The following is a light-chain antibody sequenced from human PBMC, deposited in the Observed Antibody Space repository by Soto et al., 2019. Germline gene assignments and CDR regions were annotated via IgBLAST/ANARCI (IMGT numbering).Light chain of an antibody. CDR3: CSYAGANTFV. J-gene: IGLJ1*01. V-gene: IGLV2-23*03. Sequence: QSALTQPASVSGSPGQSITISCTGTSSDVGSYNLVSWYQQHPDKAPKLMIYEGSKRPSGVSNRFSGSKSGHTASLTISGLQAEDEADYYCCSYAGANTFVFGTGTKVTVL. CDR1: SSDVGSYNL. CDR2: EGS.